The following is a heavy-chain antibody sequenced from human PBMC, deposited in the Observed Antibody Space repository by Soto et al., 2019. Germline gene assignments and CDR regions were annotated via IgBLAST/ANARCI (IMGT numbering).Heavy chain of an antibody. J-gene: IGHJ4*02. D-gene: IGHD3-9*01. CDR2: TNHGGST. Sequence: PSETLSLTCAVYRASFDGYYWSWIRQPPGKGLEWIGDTNHGGSTNYNPPLKSRVTISVDTSKSQFSLKLSSVTAADTAVYYCARGRDDILTGYYASFDYWGPGTLVTVSS. V-gene: IGHV4-34*01. CDR1: RASFDGYY. CDR3: ARGRDDILTGYYASFDY.